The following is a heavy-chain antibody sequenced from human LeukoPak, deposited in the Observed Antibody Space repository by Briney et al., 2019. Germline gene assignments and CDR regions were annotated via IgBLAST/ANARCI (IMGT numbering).Heavy chain of an antibody. V-gene: IGHV4-31*03. CDR1: GGSISSGGYY. CDR3: AREGGSGTYYKTNYFAY. Sequence: SQTLSLTCTVSGGSISSGGYYWSWIRQHPGKGLEWIGYISSSGSTYYNPSLRSRITMSADTSKNQFSLNLSSVTAADTAVCYCAREGGSGTYYKTNYFAYWGQGTLVTVSS. J-gene: IGHJ4*02. CDR2: ISSSGST. D-gene: IGHD3-10*01.